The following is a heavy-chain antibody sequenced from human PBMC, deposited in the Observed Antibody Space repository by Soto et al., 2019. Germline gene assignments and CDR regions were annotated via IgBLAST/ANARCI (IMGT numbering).Heavy chain of an antibody. CDR3: AKSGGNFGTTGYYYFDY. CDR2: ITPNSDEK. V-gene: IGHV3-23*01. Sequence: ALIAPCAASGFAFNDYSSTPVRLPPGKGLERVSSITPNSDEKHYPDSLARRFTVSTDNSNNPVSLQVSNVRAKDTAMYFCAKSGGNFGTTGYYYFDYWGQGAV. D-gene: IGHD3-9*01. CDR1: GFAFNDYS. J-gene: IGHJ4*02.